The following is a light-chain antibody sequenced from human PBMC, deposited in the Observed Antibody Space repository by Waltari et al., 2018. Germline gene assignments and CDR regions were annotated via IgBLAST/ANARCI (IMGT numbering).Light chain of an antibody. CDR1: SPHIGSNT. J-gene: IGLJ2*01. CDR3: AAWDDSLNGVV. CDR2: SNN. Sequence: QSVLTQPPSASGTPGQRVTISCSGSSPHIGSNTVNWYQQLPGTAPKLLIYSNNQRPSAVPARFSGTKSGTSAPLAISGLQSEDEADYYCAAWDDSLNGVVFGGGTKLTVL. V-gene: IGLV1-44*01.